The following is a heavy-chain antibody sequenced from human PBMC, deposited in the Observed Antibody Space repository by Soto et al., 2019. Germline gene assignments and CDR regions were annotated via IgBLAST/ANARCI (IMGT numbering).Heavy chain of an antibody. CDR2: VYHSGNT. CDR3: ARVSYCSTTSCYSGGSYYFDY. V-gene: IGHV4-38-2*01. D-gene: IGHD2-2*01. CDR1: GYSISSGYY. Sequence: LSLTCAVSGYSISSGYYWVWIRQPPGKGLEWIGSVYHSGNTFYNPSLKSRVTISIDTSRNQFSLKLSSVTAADTAIFYCARVSYCSTTSCYSGGSYYFDYWGRGTPVTVSS. J-gene: IGHJ4*02.